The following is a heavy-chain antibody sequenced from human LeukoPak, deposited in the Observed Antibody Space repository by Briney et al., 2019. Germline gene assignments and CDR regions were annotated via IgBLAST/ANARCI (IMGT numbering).Heavy chain of an antibody. Sequence: ASVKVSCKASGGTFSGYAISWVRQAPGQGLEWMGGIIPIFGTANYAQKFQGRVTITADESTSTAYMELSSLRSEDTAVYYCAREIQLWSFDYWGQGTLVTVSS. J-gene: IGHJ4*02. V-gene: IGHV1-69*13. D-gene: IGHD5-18*01. CDR1: GGTFSGYA. CDR3: AREIQLWSFDY. CDR2: IIPIFGTA.